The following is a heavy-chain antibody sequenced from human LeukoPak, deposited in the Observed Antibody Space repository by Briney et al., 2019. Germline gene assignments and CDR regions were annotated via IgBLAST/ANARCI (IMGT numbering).Heavy chain of an antibody. V-gene: IGHV1-69*13. J-gene: IGHJ3*02. CDR2: IIPIFGTA. CDR3: ARRSRRQWLVQGAFDI. Sequence: SVKVSCKASGGTFSSYAISWVRQAPGQGLEWMGGIIPIFGTANYAQKFQGRVTITADESTSTAYMELSSLRSEDTAVYYCARRSRRQWLVQGAFDIWGQGTMVTVSS. D-gene: IGHD6-19*01. CDR1: GGTFSSYA.